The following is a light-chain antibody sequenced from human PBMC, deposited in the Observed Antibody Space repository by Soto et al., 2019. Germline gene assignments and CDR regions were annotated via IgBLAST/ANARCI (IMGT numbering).Light chain of an antibody. CDR2: GAS. Sequence: EIVMTQSPATLSVSPGERATLSCRASQSVSSYLAWYQQKPGQAPRLLIYGASTRATGIPARFTGSGSGTEFTLTISSLQSEDFAVYYCQHYKDWPYTFGQGTKLEI. J-gene: IGKJ2*01. CDR3: QHYKDWPYT. V-gene: IGKV3-15*01. CDR1: QSVSSY.